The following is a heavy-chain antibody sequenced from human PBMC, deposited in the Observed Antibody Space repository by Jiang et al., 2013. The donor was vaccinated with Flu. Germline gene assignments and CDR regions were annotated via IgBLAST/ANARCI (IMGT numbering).Heavy chain of an antibody. V-gene: IGHV2-5*02. CDR1: GFSLTTSGMG. CDR3: VHSGYFEWSFRA. Sequence: KPTQTLTLTCSFSGFSLTTSGMGVAWVRQPPGKALEQLALIFWDDDKRYNPSLKSRLTLTKDTSTNQVVLTMADVEPVDTATYFCVHSGYFEWSFRAWGQGMVVTVSS. D-gene: IGHD3-9*01. CDR2: IFWDDDK. J-gene: IGHJ5*02.